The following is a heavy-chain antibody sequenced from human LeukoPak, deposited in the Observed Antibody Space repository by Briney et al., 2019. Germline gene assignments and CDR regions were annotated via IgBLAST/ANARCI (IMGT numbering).Heavy chain of an antibody. J-gene: IGHJ4*02. CDR2: ISYDGSNK. CDR1: GFTFSSYG. V-gene: IGHV3-30*18. D-gene: IGHD3-22*01. CDR3: AKDQGKGSRLGSYYDSSGYYNY. Sequence: GGSLRLSCAASGFTFSSYGMHWVRQAPGKGLEWVAVISYDGSNKYYADSVKGRITISRDNSKNTLYLQMNSLRAEDTAVYYCAKDQGKGSRLGSYYDSSGYYNYWGQGTLVTVSS.